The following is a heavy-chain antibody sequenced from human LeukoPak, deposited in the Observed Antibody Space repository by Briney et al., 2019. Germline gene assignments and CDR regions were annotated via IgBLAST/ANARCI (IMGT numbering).Heavy chain of an antibody. CDR1: GYTFTGYY. Sequence: SSVKVSCKASGYTFTGYYMHWVRQAPGHGLEWMGWINPNSGGTNYAQKFQGRVTMTRDTSISTAYMELSRLRSDDTAVYYCARVGDIVVVPADNWFDPWGQGTLVTVSS. CDR3: ARVGDIVVVPADNWFDP. V-gene: IGHV1-2*02. J-gene: IGHJ5*02. D-gene: IGHD2-2*01. CDR2: INPNSGGT.